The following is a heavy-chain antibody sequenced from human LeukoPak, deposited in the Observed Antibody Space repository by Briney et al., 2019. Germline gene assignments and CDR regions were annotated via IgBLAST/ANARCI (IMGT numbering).Heavy chain of an antibody. J-gene: IGHJ3*02. CDR3: AKARGLIGGAFDM. V-gene: IGHV3-43*01. Sequence: GGSLRLSCAASGFTFDDYIMHWVRQAPGKGLEWVSLISWDGDTTHYADSVKGRFTISRDNNRISLYLQMNRLRTEDTALYYCAKARGLIGGAFDMWGQGTMVTVCS. CDR1: GFTFDDYI. CDR2: ISWDGDTT. D-gene: IGHD3-22*01.